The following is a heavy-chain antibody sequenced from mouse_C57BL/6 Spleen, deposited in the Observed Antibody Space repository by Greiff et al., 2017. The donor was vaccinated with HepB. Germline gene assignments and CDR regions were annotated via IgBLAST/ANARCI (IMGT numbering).Heavy chain of an antibody. Sequence: QVQLQQSGAELVRPGASVTPSCKASGYTFTDYEMHWVKQTPVHGLEWIGAIDPETGGTAYNQKFKGKAILTADKSSSTAYMELRSLTSEDSAVYYCTRSDDYGESAMDYWGQGTSVTVSS. J-gene: IGHJ4*01. D-gene: IGHD2-4*01. CDR1: GYTFTDYE. CDR2: IDPETGGT. V-gene: IGHV1-15*01. CDR3: TRSDDYGESAMDY.